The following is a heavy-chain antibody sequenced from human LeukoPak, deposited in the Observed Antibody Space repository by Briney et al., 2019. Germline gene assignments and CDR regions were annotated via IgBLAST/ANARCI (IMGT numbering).Heavy chain of an antibody. Sequence: GRSLRLSCAASGFTFSSYSMNWVRQAPGKGLEWVSAISGSGGSTYYADSVKGRFTISRDNSKNTLYLQMNSLRAEDTAVYYCAKDFGDYYDSSGYSVHFDYWGQGTLVTVSS. D-gene: IGHD3-22*01. CDR1: GFTFSSYS. J-gene: IGHJ4*02. CDR2: ISGSGGST. CDR3: AKDFGDYYDSSGYSVHFDY. V-gene: IGHV3-23*01.